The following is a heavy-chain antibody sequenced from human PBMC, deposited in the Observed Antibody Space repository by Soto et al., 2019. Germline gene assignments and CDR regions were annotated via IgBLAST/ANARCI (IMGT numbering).Heavy chain of an antibody. V-gene: IGHV4-59*01. J-gene: IGHJ4*02. D-gene: IGHD3-10*01. CDR2: IYYSGST. CDR3: ARERITMVRGDPGYFDY. CDR1: GGSISSYY. Sequence: SSETLSLTCTVSGGSISSYYWSWIRQPPGKGLEWIGYIYYSGSTNYNPSLKSRVTISVDTSKNQFSLKLSSVTAADTAVYYCARERITMVRGDPGYFDYWGQGTLVTVSS.